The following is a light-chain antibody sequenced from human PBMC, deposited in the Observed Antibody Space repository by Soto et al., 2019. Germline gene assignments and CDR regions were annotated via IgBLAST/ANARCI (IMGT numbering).Light chain of an antibody. V-gene: IGLV2-14*01. CDR3: SSYTTSGTPV. Sequence: QSALTQPASVSGSPGQSITISCTGTSSDVGGYNYLSWYQQNPSKAPKVMIYEVSNRPSGVSNRFSGSKSGNTASLTISGLQAEDEADYYCSSYTTSGTPVFGGGTKVTVL. CDR2: EVS. CDR1: SSDVGGYNY. J-gene: IGLJ3*02.